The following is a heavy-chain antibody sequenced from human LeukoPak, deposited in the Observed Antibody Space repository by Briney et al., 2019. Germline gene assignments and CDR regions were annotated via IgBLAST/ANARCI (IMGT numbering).Heavy chain of an antibody. J-gene: IGHJ4*02. D-gene: IGHD3-9*01. V-gene: IGHV4-4*07. CDR1: GGSISSYY. CDR2: IYTSGST. Sequence: SETLSLTCTVSGGSISSYYWSWIRQPAGKGPEWIGRIYTSGSTYYNPSLKSRVTISVDTSKNQFSLKLSSVTAADTAVYYCARSNYDILTGYYRGWLRYFDYWGQGTLVTVSS. CDR3: ARSNYDILTGYYRGWLRYFDY.